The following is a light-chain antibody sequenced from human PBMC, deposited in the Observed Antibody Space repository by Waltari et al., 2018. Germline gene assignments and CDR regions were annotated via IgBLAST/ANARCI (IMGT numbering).Light chain of an antibody. CDR3: AAWDDNLRLWV. V-gene: IGLV1-47*01. J-gene: IGLJ3*02. CDR2: RNN. CDR1: SSAIGSNY. Sequence: QSVLTQPPSASGAPGQSVTISCSGSSSAIGSNYVSWFQQIPGPAPKLLIYRNNRRPSGVPDRFSGSKSGTSASLAISGLRSEDETDYYCAAWDDNLRLWVFGGGTMLTVL.